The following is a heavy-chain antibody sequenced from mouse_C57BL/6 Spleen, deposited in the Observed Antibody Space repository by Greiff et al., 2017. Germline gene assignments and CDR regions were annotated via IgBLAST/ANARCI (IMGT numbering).Heavy chain of an antibody. Sequence: EVQLQQSGPGLVKPSQSLSLTCSVTGYSITSGYYWNWIRQFPGNKLEWMGYISYDGSNNYNPSLKNRISITRDTSKNQFFLKLNSVTTEDTATYYCARRGNSIDYWGQGTTLTVSS. CDR2: ISYDGSN. D-gene: IGHD2-1*01. V-gene: IGHV3-6*01. CDR1: GYSITSGYY. CDR3: ARRGNSIDY. J-gene: IGHJ2*01.